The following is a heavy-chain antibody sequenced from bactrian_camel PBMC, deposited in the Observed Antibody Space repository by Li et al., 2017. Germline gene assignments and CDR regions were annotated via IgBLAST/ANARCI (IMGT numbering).Heavy chain of an antibody. J-gene: IGHJ4*01. D-gene: IGHD5*01. CDR2: IYIGGGAT. V-gene: IGHV3S1*01. CDR3: AADTPDLGPQGWACPQGEDEYEY. CDR1: GLTSSHYC. Sequence: HVQLVESGGGSVQPGGSLRLSCTASGLTSSHYCMAWFRQLPGKEREGVATIYIGGGATYYADSVKGRFTISKDDAKDVLYPQMNDLKPEDTAMYYCAADTPDLGPQGWACPQGEDEYEYWGQGTQVTVS.